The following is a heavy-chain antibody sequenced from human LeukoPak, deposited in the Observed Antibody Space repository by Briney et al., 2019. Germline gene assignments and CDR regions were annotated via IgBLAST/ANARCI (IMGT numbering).Heavy chain of an antibody. Sequence: GGSLRLSCGASGFTLTDYNMHWVRQAPGKGLEYVAFIRFDGTTEYYTDSVKGRFTMSRDKSKNTLYLQMNSLRGEDTAVYYCARGAAVALELWGQGTLVTVSS. V-gene: IGHV3-30*02. D-gene: IGHD6-19*01. CDR2: IRFDGTTE. J-gene: IGHJ4*02. CDR3: ARGAAVALEL. CDR1: GFTLTDYN.